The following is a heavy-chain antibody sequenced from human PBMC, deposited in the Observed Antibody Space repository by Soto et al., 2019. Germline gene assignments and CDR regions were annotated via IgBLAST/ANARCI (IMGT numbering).Heavy chain of an antibody. Sequence: QVQLVESGGGVVQPGRSLRLSCAASGFTFSSYGMHWVRQAPGKGLEWVAVIWYDGSNKYYADSVKGRFTISRDNSKNTLNLQMNSLRAEDTAVYYCARDEGSDTAMVTGLYYGMDVWGQGTTVTVSS. J-gene: IGHJ6*02. CDR3: ARDEGSDTAMVTGLYYGMDV. CDR2: IWYDGSNK. V-gene: IGHV3-33*01. CDR1: GFTFSSYG. D-gene: IGHD5-18*01.